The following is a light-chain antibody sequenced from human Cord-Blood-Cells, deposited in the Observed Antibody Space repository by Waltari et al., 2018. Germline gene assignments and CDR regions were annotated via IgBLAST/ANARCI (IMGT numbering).Light chain of an antibody. CDR1: SSDVGGYNY. CDR2: DVS. CDR3: SSYTSSSTWV. J-gene: IGLJ3*02. Sequence: QSALTQPASVSGSPGQSITISCTGTSSDVGGYNYVSWYQQHPGKAPKLEIYDVSKRPAGVSNRFSGSKSGNMASLTISGLQAEDEADYYCSSYTSSSTWVFGGGTKLTVL. V-gene: IGLV2-14*01.